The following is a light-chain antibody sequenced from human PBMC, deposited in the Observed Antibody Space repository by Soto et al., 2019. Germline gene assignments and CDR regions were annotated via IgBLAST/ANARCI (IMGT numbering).Light chain of an antibody. CDR3: QERSKWPLYT. CDR1: QSVSNN. J-gene: IGKJ2*01. V-gene: IGKV3-15*01. CDR2: GAS. Sequence: EIVMTHSPATLSVSPGERATLSCRASQSVSNNLAWYQQKPGQAPRLLIYGASTRATAIPARFSGSGSGTEFTLTISSLQSEDSAIYYCQERSKWPLYTFGQGTKLEIK.